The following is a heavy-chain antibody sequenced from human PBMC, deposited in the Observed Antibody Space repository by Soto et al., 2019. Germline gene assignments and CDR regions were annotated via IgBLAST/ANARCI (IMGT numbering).Heavy chain of an antibody. CDR1: VLTFNTYS. CDR3: ARDLNTVTTAYFHH. Sequence: GGSLRLSCAASVLTFNTYSMNWVRRAPGRGLEWVSSISSSSSYIYYADSVKGRFTISRDNAKHSLYLQMNSLRAEDTAVYYCARDLNTVTTAYFHHWGQGTLVTVSS. J-gene: IGHJ1*01. V-gene: IGHV3-21*01. D-gene: IGHD4-17*01. CDR2: ISSSSSYI.